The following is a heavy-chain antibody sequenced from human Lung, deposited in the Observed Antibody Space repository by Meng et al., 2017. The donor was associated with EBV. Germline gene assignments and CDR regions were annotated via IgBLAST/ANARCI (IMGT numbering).Heavy chain of an antibody. D-gene: IGHD1-26*01. J-gene: IGHJ4*02. V-gene: IGHV4-34*01. CDR2: INDSGST. CDR3: ARSTFDY. CDR1: GGSFSGSFSGYY. Sequence: HVQLQQWGAGLLKPSETLSLTCAVYGGSFSGSFSGYYWSRIRQAPGKGLEWIGEINDSGSTDYNPSLKRRLTISVDRSKSQFSLELSSVTAADTAVYYCARSTFDYWGQGTLVTVSS.